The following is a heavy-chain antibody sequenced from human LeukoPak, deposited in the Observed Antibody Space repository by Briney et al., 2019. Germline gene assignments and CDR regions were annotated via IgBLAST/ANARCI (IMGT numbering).Heavy chain of an antibody. V-gene: IGHV1-2*02. D-gene: IGHD2-15*01. CDR2: INTKSGAT. Sequence: GASVSVSCKAFGYTFTDRYMHWVRQAPGQGLEWMGWINTKSGATNYAQNLQGRVTMTRDTSIGTIIMELGRLRSDDTAVYYCATGYTPAYCSGAACGGWAAFYIWGQGTMVTISS. J-gene: IGHJ3*02. CDR3: ATGYTPAYCSGAACGGWAAFYI. CDR1: GYTFTDRY.